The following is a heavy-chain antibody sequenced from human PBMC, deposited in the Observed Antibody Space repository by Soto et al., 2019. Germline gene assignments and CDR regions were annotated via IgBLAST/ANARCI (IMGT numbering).Heavy chain of an antibody. CDR1: GGSFSGYY. Sequence: QVQLQQWGAGLLKPSETLSLTCAVYGGSFSGYYWSWIRQPPGKGLEWIGEINHSGSTNYNPSLKSRVTISVDTSKNQFSLKLSSVTAAVTAVYYCARVPYYYGSGSYYKAHYYYYGMDVWGQGTTVTVSS. V-gene: IGHV4-34*01. CDR3: ARVPYYYGSGSYYKAHYYYYGMDV. CDR2: INHSGST. D-gene: IGHD3-10*01. J-gene: IGHJ6*02.